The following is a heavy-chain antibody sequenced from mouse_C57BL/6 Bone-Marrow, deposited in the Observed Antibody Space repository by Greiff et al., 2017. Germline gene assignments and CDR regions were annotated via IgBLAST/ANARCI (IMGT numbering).Heavy chain of an antibody. CDR3: AREGVYDYLDY. V-gene: IGHV1-55*01. D-gene: IGHD2-3*01. J-gene: IGHJ2*01. CDR2: IYPGSGST. Sequence: QVQLKQSGAELVKPGASVKMSCKASGYTFTSYWITWVKQRPGQGLEWIGDIYPGSGSTNYNEKFKSKATLTVDTSSSTAYMQLSSLTSEDSAVYYCAREGVYDYLDYWGQGTTLTVSS. CDR1: GYTFTSYW.